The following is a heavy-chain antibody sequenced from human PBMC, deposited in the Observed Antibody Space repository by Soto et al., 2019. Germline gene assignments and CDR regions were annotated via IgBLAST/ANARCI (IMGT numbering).Heavy chain of an antibody. Sequence: EVQLVGSGGGLVQPGGSLRLSCVASGFTFRTYWMTWVRQAPGKGLEWVANIKQDGSEKYYVDSVRGRFAISRDNAKDSLYVPTNSLRVGLTAVYYGARVGLYCTYANLSGDAYDVWDQGTMVTVSS. J-gene: IGHJ3*01. CDR1: GFTFRTYW. CDR3: ARVGLYCTYANLSGDAYDV. D-gene: IGHD2-8*01. CDR2: IKQDGSEK. V-gene: IGHV3-7*04.